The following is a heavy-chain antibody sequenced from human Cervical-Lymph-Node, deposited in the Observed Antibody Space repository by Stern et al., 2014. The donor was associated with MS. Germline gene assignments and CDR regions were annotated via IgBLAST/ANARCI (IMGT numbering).Heavy chain of an antibody. CDR3: ARIDGSRGYYYAMDV. J-gene: IGHJ6*02. V-gene: IGHV2-26*01. CDR2: IFSLDEK. CDR1: GFSLSTIKMG. D-gene: IGHD6-13*01. Sequence: QVTLKESSPVLVKPTETLTLTCTVSGFSLSTIKMGVSWIRQPPGKALEWLAHIFSLDEKSYTTSLRNRLTISKDTSKSQVVLTMTNMDPVDTATYYCARIDGSRGYYYAMDVWGQGTTVTVSS.